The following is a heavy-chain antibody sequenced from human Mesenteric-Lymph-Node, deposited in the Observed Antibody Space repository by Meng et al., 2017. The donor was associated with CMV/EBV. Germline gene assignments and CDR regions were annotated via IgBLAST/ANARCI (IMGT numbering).Heavy chain of an antibody. CDR3: ALGSTSCYRADCYGMDV. CDR2: ISGSGGST. J-gene: IGHJ6*02. D-gene: IGHD2-2*02. Sequence: GGSLRLSCAASGFTFSSYGMSWVRQAPGKGLEWVSAISGSGGSTYYADSVKGRFTISRDNSKNTLYLQMNSLRAEDTAVYYCALGSTSCYRADCYGMDVWGQGTTVTVSS. V-gene: IGHV3-23*01. CDR1: GFTFSSYG.